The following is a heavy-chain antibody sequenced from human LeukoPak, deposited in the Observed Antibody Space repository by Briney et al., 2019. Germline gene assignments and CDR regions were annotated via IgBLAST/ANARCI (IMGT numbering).Heavy chain of an antibody. CDR1: GYTFTGYY. V-gene: IGHV1-2*02. D-gene: IGHD6-13*01. CDR3: APTNSWYYYFDY. Sequence: ASVKVSCAPSGYTFTGYYIHWVRQAPGQGLEWMGWINPNGGGTNYAQKFQDRVTLTRDTSISTAFMELSRLRSDDTAVYYCAPTNSWYYYFDYWGQGTLVTGSS. J-gene: IGHJ4*02. CDR2: INPNGGGT.